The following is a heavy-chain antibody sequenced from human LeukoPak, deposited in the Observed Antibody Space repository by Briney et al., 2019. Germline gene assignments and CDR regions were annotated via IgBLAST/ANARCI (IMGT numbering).Heavy chain of an antibody. Sequence: GGSLEISCKGSGYIFTSYWIGWVRPVPGKGLEWMGIIYPGDSDTRYSPSFQGQVTISADKSISTAYLQWSSLKASDTAMYYCARFGEPGAYDILTNTPDYWGQGTLVTVSS. CDR2: IYPGDSDT. D-gene: IGHD3-9*01. CDR3: ARFGEPGAYDILTNTPDY. CDR1: GYIFTSYW. V-gene: IGHV5-51*01. J-gene: IGHJ4*02.